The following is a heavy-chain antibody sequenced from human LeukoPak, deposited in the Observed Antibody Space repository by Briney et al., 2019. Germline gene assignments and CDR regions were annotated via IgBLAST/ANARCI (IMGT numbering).Heavy chain of an antibody. J-gene: IGHJ1*01. Sequence: YPSETLSLTCTVPGGSISSYYWSWIRQPPGKGLEWVGYIHYTGSTNHNPSLKSRITISIATSKNQFSLKLSSVTAADTAVYYCAGTSSSYCSGGSCYGKFQTWGQGTLVTVSS. CDR3: AGTSSSYCSGGSCYGKFQT. D-gene: IGHD2-15*01. V-gene: IGHV4-59*08. CDR2: IHYTGST. CDR1: GGSISSYY.